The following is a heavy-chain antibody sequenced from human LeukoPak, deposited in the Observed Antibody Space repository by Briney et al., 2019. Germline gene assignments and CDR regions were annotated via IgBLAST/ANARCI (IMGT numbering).Heavy chain of an antibody. J-gene: IGHJ3*02. CDR1: GFTFSSYA. V-gene: IGHV3-23*01. D-gene: IGHD6-19*01. Sequence: GGPLRLSCAASGFTFSSYAMSWVRQAPGKGLEGVSAMSGSGGSTYYADSVKGRFTISRDNSKNTLYLQMNSLRAEDTAVYYCAKARIAVAGTPTPHDAFDIWGQGTMVTVSS. CDR3: AKARIAVAGTPTPHDAFDI. CDR2: MSGSGGST.